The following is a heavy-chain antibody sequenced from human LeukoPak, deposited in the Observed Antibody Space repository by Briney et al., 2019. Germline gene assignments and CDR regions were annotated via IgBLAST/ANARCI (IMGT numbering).Heavy chain of an antibody. CDR3: ARDLFIRAAPGP. V-gene: IGHV3-30*04. CDR1: GFTFSSYA. CDR2: ISYDGSNK. D-gene: IGHD6-25*01. J-gene: IGHJ5*02. Sequence: HPGGSLRLSCAASGFTFSSYAMHWVRQAPGKGLEWVAVISYDGSNKYYADSVKGRFTISRDNAKNSLYLQMNSLRAEDTAVYYCARDLFIRAAPGPWGQGTLVTVSS.